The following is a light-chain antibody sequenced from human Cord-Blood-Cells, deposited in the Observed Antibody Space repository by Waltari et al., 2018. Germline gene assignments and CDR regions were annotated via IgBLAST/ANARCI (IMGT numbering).Light chain of an antibody. CDR2: SAS. J-gene: IGKJ1*01. CDR3: QQYGSSPPT. Sequence: EIVLTQSPGTLSLSPGERATLPCRASQSVSSSYSAWYQQKPGQAPRPLIYSASSRATGIPDRFSGSGSGTDFTLTISRLEPEDFAVYYCQQYGSSPPTFGQGTKVEIK. V-gene: IGKV3-20*01. CDR1: QSVSSSY.